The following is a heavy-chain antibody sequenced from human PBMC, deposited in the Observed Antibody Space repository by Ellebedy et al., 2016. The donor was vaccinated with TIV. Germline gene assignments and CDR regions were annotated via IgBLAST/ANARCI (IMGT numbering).Heavy chain of an antibody. CDR3: GRQLYSSSWPRYFDL. CDR1: GGSFSGYY. CDR2: IYYIGST. Sequence: MPSETLSLTCAVYGGSFSGYYWSWIRQHPGTGLEWIWYIYYIGSTYYNPSLKSRVTISVDTSKNPFSLKLSSVTAADTAVYYCGRQLYSSSWPRYFDLWGRGTLVSVSS. D-gene: IGHD6-13*01. V-gene: IGHV4-31*11. J-gene: IGHJ2*01.